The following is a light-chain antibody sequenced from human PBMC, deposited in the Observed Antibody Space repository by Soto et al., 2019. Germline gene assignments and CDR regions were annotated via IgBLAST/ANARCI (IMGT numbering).Light chain of an antibody. J-gene: IGLJ1*01. CDR1: SSDVGGYNY. Sequence: QSALTQPASVSGSPGQSITISCTGTSSDVGGYNYVSWYQHHPGKAPKLMIYEVSYRPSGVSNRFSGSKSGNTASLTISGLQAEDEADYYCCSYAGSSTFVFGTGTKLTVL. CDR3: CSYAGSSTFV. V-gene: IGLV2-23*02. CDR2: EVS.